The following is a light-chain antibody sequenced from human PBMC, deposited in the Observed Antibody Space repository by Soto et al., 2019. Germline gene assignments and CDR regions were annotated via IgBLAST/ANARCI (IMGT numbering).Light chain of an antibody. CDR3: QQRSYWPRT. CDR2: DAS. CDR1: QSVSSY. V-gene: IGKV3-11*01. Sequence: EIVLTQSPATLSLSPGERATLSCRASQSVSSYLAWYQQKPGQAPRLLIYDASNRATGIPARFSGSGSGTDFTLTVNSLEPEDFAVYYCQQRSYWPRTFGQGTKLEIK. J-gene: IGKJ2*01.